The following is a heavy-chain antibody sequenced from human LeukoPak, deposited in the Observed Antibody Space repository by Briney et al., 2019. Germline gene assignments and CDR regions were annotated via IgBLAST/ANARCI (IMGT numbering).Heavy chain of an antibody. D-gene: IGHD6-19*01. V-gene: IGHV4-39*07. Sequence: PSETLSLTCTVSGGSIGGSSSHWAWIRQSPGKGLEWIGSIHYTGNTYYNPSLKSRVTMSVDTSKNQFSLKLSSVTAADTAVYYCASQWLVSRPFDYWGQGTLVTVSS. J-gene: IGHJ4*02. CDR2: IHYTGNT. CDR1: GGSIGGSSSH. CDR3: ASQWLVSRPFDY.